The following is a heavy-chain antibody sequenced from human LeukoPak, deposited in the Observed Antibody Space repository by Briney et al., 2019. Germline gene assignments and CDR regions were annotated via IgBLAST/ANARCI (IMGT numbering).Heavy chain of an antibody. CDR2: IYHSGST. V-gene: IGHV4-38-2*02. Sequence: SGTLSLTCTVSDYSIRSDYNWGWIRQPPGKGLEYIGSIYHSGSTYYNPSLKSRVTMSVDTTKNQFSLKLSSVTAADTAVYYCARVSPYVSGTSYYFDYWGRGTLVTVSS. CDR1: DYSIRSDYN. CDR3: ARVSPYVSGTSYYFDY. D-gene: IGHD1/OR15-1a*01. J-gene: IGHJ4*02.